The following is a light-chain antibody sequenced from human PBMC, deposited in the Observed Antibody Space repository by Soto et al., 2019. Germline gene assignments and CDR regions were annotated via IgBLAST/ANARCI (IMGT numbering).Light chain of an antibody. CDR1: QSVSID. CDR2: DAS. J-gene: IGKJ1*01. Sequence: PGERATLSCRASQSVSIDLAWYQQKPGQAPRLLIYDASNRATGIAARFSGGGPGTDFTLTISSPEPEDFAVYYCQQRSQWPWTFGQGTK. CDR3: QQRSQWPWT. V-gene: IGKV3-11*01.